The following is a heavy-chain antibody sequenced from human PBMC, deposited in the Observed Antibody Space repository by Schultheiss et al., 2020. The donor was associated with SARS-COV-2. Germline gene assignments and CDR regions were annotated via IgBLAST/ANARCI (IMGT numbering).Heavy chain of an antibody. CDR3: ARDRDIVVVTATHFDY. Sequence: GGSLRLSCVGSGFTFSRHYMTWVRQAPGKGLEWVSYISSSGSTIYYADSVKGRFTISRDNAKNSLYLQMNSLRAEDTAVYYCARDRDIVVVTATHFDYWGQGTLVTVSS. CDR1: GFTFSRHY. V-gene: IGHV3-48*03. CDR2: ISSSGSTI. D-gene: IGHD2-21*02. J-gene: IGHJ4*02.